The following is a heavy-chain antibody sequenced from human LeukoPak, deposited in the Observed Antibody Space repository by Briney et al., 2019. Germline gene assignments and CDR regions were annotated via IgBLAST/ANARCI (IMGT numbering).Heavy chain of an antibody. Sequence: SETLSLTCTVSGGSISSYYWSWIRQPPGQGLEWIGYIYYSGSTNYNPSLKGRVTISVDTSKNQFSLKLSSVTAADTAVYYCARGPESYGSGSYRDAFDIWGQGTMVTVSS. V-gene: IGHV4-59*01. CDR2: IYYSGST. D-gene: IGHD3-10*01. CDR3: ARGPESYGSGSYRDAFDI. J-gene: IGHJ3*02. CDR1: GGSISSYY.